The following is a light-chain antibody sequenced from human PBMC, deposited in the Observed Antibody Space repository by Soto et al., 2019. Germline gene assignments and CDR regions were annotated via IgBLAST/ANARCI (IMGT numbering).Light chain of an antibody. CDR1: QSVSSSY. Sequence: EIVLTQSPGTLSLSPGERATLSCRASQSVSSSYLAWYQQKPGQAPRLLIYGASRRATGIPDRFSGSGSGTDCTLTISGLEPEDFAVYYCQQHGSSPGTFGQGTKVEIK. J-gene: IGKJ1*01. V-gene: IGKV3-20*01. CDR2: GAS. CDR3: QQHGSSPGT.